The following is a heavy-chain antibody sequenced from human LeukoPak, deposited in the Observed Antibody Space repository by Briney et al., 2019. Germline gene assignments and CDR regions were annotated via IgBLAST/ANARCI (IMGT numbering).Heavy chain of an antibody. Sequence: ASVKVSCKASGYTFTGYYMHWVRQAPGQGLEWMGWINPNSGGTNYAQKFQGRVTMTRDTSISTAYMELSRLRSDDTAVFYCGRGVVVGDDFVWGGYPPPPPPLSWGQGTLVTVSS. J-gene: IGHJ4*02. CDR3: GRGVVVGDDFVWGGYPPPPPPLS. V-gene: IGHV1-2*02. CDR2: INPNSGGT. CDR1: GYTFTGYY. D-gene: IGHD3-16*02.